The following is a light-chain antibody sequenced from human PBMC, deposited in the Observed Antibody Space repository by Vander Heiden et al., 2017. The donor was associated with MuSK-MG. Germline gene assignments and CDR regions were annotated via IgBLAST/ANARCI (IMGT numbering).Light chain of an antibody. V-gene: IGLV3-25*03. Sequence: SYELTQPPSVSVSPGQTARITCSGDALPKQYAYWYQQKPGQAPALVIYKDTERPSGIPERFSGSSSGTTVTLTISGVQTEDEADYSCQSADSSGTYVVFGGGTKLTVL. CDR1: ALPKQY. J-gene: IGLJ2*01. CDR3: QSADSSGTYVV. CDR2: KDT.